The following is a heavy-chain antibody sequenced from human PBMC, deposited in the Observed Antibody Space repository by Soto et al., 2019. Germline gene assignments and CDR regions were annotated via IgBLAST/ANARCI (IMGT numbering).Heavy chain of an antibody. CDR2: INSDGSST. D-gene: IGHD3-3*01. Sequence: PGGSLRLSCAASGFTFSSYWMHWVRQAPGKGLVWVSRINSDGSSTSYADSVKGRFTISRDNAKNTLYLQMNRLRAEDTAVYYCARGGGLYYDFCSDKYGKDVWGQGTTVTVSS. CDR1: GFTFSSYW. CDR3: ARGGGLYYDFCSDKYGKDV. J-gene: IGHJ6*02. V-gene: IGHV3-74*01.